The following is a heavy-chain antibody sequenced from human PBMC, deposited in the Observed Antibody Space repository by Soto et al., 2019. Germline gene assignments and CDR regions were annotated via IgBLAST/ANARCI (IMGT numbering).Heavy chain of an antibody. V-gene: IGHV5-51*01. CDR1: GYSFTSYW. CDR3: ARLYYDITSNYYYYYMDV. D-gene: IGHD3-9*01. CDR2: IYPGDSDT. Sequence: GESLKISCKGSGYSFTSYWIGWVRQMPGKGLEWMGIIYPGDSDTRYSPSFQGQVTISADKSISTAYLQWSSLKASDTAMYYCARLYYDITSNYYYYYMDVWGKGTTVTVSS. J-gene: IGHJ6*03.